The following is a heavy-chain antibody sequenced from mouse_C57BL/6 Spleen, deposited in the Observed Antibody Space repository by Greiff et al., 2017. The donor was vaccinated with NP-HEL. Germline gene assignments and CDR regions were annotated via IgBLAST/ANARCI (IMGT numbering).Heavy chain of an antibody. J-gene: IGHJ4*01. V-gene: IGHV1-64*01. D-gene: IGHD1-1*01. CDR2: IHPNSGST. CDR3: ATNYGAMDY. Sequence: QVQLKQSGAELVKPGASVKLSCKASGYTFTSYWMHWVKQRPGQGLEWIGMIHPNSGSTNYNEKFKSKATLTVDKSSSTAYMQLSSLTSEDSAVYYCATNYGAMDYWGQGTSVTVSS. CDR1: GYTFTSYW.